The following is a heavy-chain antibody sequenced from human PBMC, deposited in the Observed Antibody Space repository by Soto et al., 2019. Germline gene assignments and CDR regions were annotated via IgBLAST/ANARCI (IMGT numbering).Heavy chain of an antibody. Sequence: EVQVVESGGGLVEPGGSLRLSCAVSSFTFSDAWLSWVRQAPGKGLEWVGRIRDKSNADPTHYAAPVRGRFTISRDDSRDTLYLQMNSLKIEDTAVYYCTTDEGDANDFYTLDFWGQGIPVTVSS. CDR2: IRDKSNADPT. V-gene: IGHV3-15*06. D-gene: IGHD2-21*02. CDR3: TTDEGDANDFYTLDF. CDR1: SFTFSDAW. J-gene: IGHJ4*02.